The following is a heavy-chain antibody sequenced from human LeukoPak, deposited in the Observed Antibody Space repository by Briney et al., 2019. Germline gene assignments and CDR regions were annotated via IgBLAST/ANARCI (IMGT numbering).Heavy chain of an antibody. CDR3: ARERDYNYHNSGYSYDGLDV. V-gene: IGHV3-7*01. CDR2: IKQDGSEE. CDR1: GFTLSNYW. J-gene: IGHJ3*01. D-gene: IGHD3-22*01. Sequence: GGSLRLSCVASGFTLSNYWMTWVRQAPGKGLEWVANIKQDGSEEHYVDSVKGRFTISRDNARKSLYLQMNSLRAEDTAVYYCARERDYNYHNSGYSYDGLDVWGRGTRVIVSS.